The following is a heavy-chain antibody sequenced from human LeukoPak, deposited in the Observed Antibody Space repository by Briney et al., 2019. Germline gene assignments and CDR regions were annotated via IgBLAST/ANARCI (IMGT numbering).Heavy chain of an antibody. CDR1: GGSISSSNW. D-gene: IGHD1-26*01. J-gene: IGHJ5*02. Sequence: PSGTLSLTCAVSGGSISSSNWWSWVRQPPGKGLEWIGEIYHSGSTNYNPSLKSRVTISVDTSKNQFSLKLSSVTAADTAVYHCARLISGVGGTPGANWFDPWGQGSLVSVSS. CDR3: ARLISGVGGTPGANWFDP. CDR2: IYHSGST. V-gene: IGHV4-4*02.